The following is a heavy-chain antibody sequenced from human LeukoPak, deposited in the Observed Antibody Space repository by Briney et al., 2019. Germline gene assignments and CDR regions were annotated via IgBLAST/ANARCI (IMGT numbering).Heavy chain of an antibody. CDR3: ARGGVYVWGSYRYIDY. D-gene: IGHD3-16*02. V-gene: IGHV4-34*01. Sequence: PSETLSLTCAVYGGSFSGYYWSWIRQPPGKGLEWIGEINHSGSTNYNPSLKSRVTLSVDTSKNQFYLKLSSVTAADTAVYDCARGGVYVWGSYRYIDYWGQGTLVTVSS. CDR1: GGSFSGYY. J-gene: IGHJ4*02. CDR2: INHSGST.